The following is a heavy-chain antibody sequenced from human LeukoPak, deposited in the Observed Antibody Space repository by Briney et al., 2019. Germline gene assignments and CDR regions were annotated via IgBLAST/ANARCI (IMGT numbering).Heavy chain of an antibody. V-gene: IGHV1-2*02. CDR2: VNPNNGDT. CDR3: ARDPPEYYDSSGFYDY. CDR1: GYTFTDYY. D-gene: IGHD3-22*01. Sequence: SVTVSCKASGYTFTDYYIHWLRQAPPPGLEWVGWVNPNNGDTNYAQKFQGRVTMTRDTSISTAYMEVTRLRSDDTAVYYCARDPPEYYDSSGFYDYWGQGTLVTVSS. J-gene: IGHJ4*02.